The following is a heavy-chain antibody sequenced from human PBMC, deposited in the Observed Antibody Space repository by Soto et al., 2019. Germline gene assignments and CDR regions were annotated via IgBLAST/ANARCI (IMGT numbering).Heavy chain of an antibody. Sequence: PWESLKTPCKASGYSFTNYWIDWVRQVSGKGLEWVGVIYTGDSDTRYSPSCQGHVIISAYKSSSIADLQWSSLKASDTAMYFCAIGGDWYFFDIWAQGTMVTVSS. CDR1: GYSFTNYW. D-gene: IGHD2-21*02. J-gene: IGHJ3*02. V-gene: IGHV5-51*01. CDR2: IYTGDSDT. CDR3: AIGGDWYFFDI.